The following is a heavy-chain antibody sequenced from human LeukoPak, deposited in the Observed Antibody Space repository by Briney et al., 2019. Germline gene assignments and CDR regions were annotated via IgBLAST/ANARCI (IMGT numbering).Heavy chain of an antibody. CDR2: IRHDGSYK. J-gene: IGHJ4*02. CDR3: ARDRYYVPDY. Sequence: GGSLRLSCVVSGFTFTSYGVHWVRQAPGKGLEWVAFIRHDGSYKDYADSVKGRFTISRDNSKNTLYLQMNSLRAEDTAVYYCARDRYYVPDYWGQGTLVTVSS. D-gene: IGHD3-10*02. V-gene: IGHV3-30*02. CDR1: GFTFTSYG.